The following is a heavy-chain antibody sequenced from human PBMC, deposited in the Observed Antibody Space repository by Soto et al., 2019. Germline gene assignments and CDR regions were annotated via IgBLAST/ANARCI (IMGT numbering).Heavy chain of an antibody. CDR3: AKDAGGLLWFGEPLYFYY. J-gene: IGHJ4*02. V-gene: IGHV3-30*18. D-gene: IGHD3-10*01. CDR2: ISYDGSNK. Sequence: QVQLVESGGGVVQPGRSLRLSCAASGFTFSSYGMHWVRQAPGKGLEWVAVISYDGSNKYYADSVKGRFTISRDNSKNTLYLQMNSLRAEDTAVYYCAKDAGGLLWFGEPLYFYYWGQGTLVTVSS. CDR1: GFTFSSYG.